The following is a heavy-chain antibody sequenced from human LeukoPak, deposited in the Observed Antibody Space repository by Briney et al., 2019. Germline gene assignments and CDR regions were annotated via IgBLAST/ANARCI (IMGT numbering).Heavy chain of an antibody. CDR1: GYTFTRYY. CDR3: AREEVPAAIPVFGY. V-gene: IGHV1-2*02. Sequence: ASVKVSCKASGYTFTRYYMHWVRQAPGQGLEWMGWINPNSGGTNYAQRFQGRVTMTRDTSISTAYMELSRLRSDDTAVYYCAREEVPAAIPVFGYWGQGTLVTVSS. J-gene: IGHJ4*02. D-gene: IGHD2-2*02. CDR2: INPNSGGT.